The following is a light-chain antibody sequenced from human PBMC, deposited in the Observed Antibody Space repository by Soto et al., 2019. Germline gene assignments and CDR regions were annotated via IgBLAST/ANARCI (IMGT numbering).Light chain of an antibody. CDR2: EGT. Sequence: QSALTQPASVSGPPGQSIVISCNGSSSDVGSYDLVSWYLQYPGKAPKVIIFEGTKRPSGVSDRFSASTSGDTASLTVSGVRAEDEADYYCSSYAGSNMGVFGSGTKLTVL. J-gene: IGLJ1*01. CDR1: SSDVGSYDL. V-gene: IGLV2-14*02. CDR3: SSYAGSNMGV.